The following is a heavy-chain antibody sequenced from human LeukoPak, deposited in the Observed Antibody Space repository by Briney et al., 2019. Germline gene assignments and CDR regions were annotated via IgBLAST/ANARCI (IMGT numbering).Heavy chain of an antibody. CDR1: GFTFSSYN. V-gene: IGHV3-21*01. CDR3: ARDGRPDTSGCSTLDY. Sequence: GSLRLSCAASGFTFSSYNMNWVRQAPGKGLEWVSSISSSSAYIYYAGSVKGRFTISRDNAMNSLYLQMNSLRAEDTAVYYCARDGRPDTSGCSTLDYWGQGTLVTVSS. CDR2: ISSSSAYI. J-gene: IGHJ4*02. D-gene: IGHD3-22*01.